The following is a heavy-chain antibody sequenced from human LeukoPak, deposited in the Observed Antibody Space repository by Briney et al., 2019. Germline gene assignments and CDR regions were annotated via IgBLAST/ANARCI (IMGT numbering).Heavy chain of an antibody. CDR2: MNPNSGNT. D-gene: IGHD4-17*01. CDR1: GYTFTSYG. V-gene: IGHV1-8*02. CDR3: ARSVGHDYGDYGGGDWFDP. Sequence: ASVKVSCKASGYTFTSYGISWVRQATGQGLEWMGWMNPNSGNTGYAQKFQGRVTMTRNTSISTAYMELSSLRSEDTAVYYCARSVGHDYGDYGGGDWFDPWGQGTLVTVSS. J-gene: IGHJ5*02.